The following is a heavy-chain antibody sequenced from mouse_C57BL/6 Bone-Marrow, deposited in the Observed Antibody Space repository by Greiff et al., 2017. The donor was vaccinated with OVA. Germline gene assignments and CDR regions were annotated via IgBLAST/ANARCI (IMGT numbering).Heavy chain of an antibody. J-gene: IGHJ3*01. CDR3: ARPYDYDGGAWFAY. CDR1: GFTFTDYY. V-gene: IGHV7-3*01. Sequence: EVKVVESGGGLVQPGGSLSLSCAASGFTFTDYYMSWVRQPPGKALEWLGFIRNKANGYTTEYSASVKGRFTISRDNSQSILYLQMNALRAEDSATYYCARPYDYDGGAWFAYWGQGTLVTVSA. D-gene: IGHD2-4*01. CDR2: IRNKANGYTT.